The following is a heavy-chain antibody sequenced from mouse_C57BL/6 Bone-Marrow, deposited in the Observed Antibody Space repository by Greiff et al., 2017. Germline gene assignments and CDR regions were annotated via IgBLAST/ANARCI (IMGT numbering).Heavy chain of an antibody. Sequence: EVMLVESGGDLVKPGGSLKLSCAASGFTFSSYGMSWVRQTPDKRLEWVATISSGGSYTYYQDSVKGGFTISRDKAKNSLYLQMSSLKSEDTAMYYCARNYSWFAYWGQGTLVTVSA. CDR1: GFTFSSYG. V-gene: IGHV5-6*02. CDR3: ARNYSWFAY. D-gene: IGHD1-1*01. CDR2: ISSGGSYT. J-gene: IGHJ3*01.